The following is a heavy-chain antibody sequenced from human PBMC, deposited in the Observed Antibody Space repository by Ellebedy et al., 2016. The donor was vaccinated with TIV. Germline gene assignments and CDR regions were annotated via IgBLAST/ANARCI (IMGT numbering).Heavy chain of an antibody. D-gene: IGHD3-10*01. CDR1: GGSLRNTPYY. CDR2: IYYSGAT. V-gene: IGHV4-39*07. Sequence: GSLRLXXTVSGGSLRNTPYYWGWIRQPPGKGLQWIANIYYSGATYYNPSLKSRVTISADTSKNQFSLRLSSASAADTAVYYCAGYYGSGSYWLGWFDPWGQGALVTVSS. J-gene: IGHJ5*02. CDR3: AGYYGSGSYWLGWFDP.